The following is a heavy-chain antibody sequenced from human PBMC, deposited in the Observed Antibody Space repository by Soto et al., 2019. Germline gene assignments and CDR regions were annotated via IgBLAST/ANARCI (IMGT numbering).Heavy chain of an antibody. Sequence: PREYLKLSCKVSEYSFNSYWIGCVRQMPGKGLEWIGIIYPGDSDTTYSPSFEGQVTMSVDKSISTAYLQWSSPKASDSATYYCARQGSNGAYVYFPMDVWGQGTTVTVSS. CDR1: EYSFNSYW. CDR2: IYPGDSDT. V-gene: IGHV5-51*01. D-gene: IGHD3-16*01. J-gene: IGHJ6*02. CDR3: ARQGSNGAYVYFPMDV.